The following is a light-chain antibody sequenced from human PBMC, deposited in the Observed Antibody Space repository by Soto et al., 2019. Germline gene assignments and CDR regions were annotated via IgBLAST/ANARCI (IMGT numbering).Light chain of an antibody. CDR1: QTISSW. CDR3: QQYSYYAT. V-gene: IGKV1-5*03. Sequence: DIQMTKSPSTLSASVGDRVTITCRASQTISSWLAWYQQKPGKAPKLLIYKASTLESGVPSRFSGSGSGTDFTLTVTSLQPEDFATYYCQQYSYYATFGQGTKVEIK. CDR2: KAS. J-gene: IGKJ1*01.